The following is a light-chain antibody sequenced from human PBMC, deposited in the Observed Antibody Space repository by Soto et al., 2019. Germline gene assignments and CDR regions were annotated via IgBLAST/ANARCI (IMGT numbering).Light chain of an antibody. CDR1: RDVGRD. V-gene: IGKV1-6*01. J-gene: IGKJ1*01. Sequence: QMTQSPLSLSASVGEKIIITCRASRDVGRDVSWYQQKPGQAPKLVIYAASNLYTGVPSRFSGRRSGTEFTLTISSLQPEDFASYYCLQDYGDSWTFGQGTKVEIE. CDR2: AAS. CDR3: LQDYGDSWT.